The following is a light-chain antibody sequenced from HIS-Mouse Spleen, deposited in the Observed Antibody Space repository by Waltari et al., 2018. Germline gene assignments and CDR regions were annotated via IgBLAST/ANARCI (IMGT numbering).Light chain of an antibody. V-gene: IGLV2-8*01. CDR3: SSYAGSNNLV. J-gene: IGLJ2*01. CDR2: AVS. Sequence: QSALTQPPSASGSPGQSVTISCTGTSSDDGGYNYFSWYQQHPGKAPKLMIYAVSKWPSGVPDRFSGSKSGNTASLTVSGLQAEDEADYYCSSYAGSNNLVFGGGTKLTVL. CDR1: SSDDGGYNY.